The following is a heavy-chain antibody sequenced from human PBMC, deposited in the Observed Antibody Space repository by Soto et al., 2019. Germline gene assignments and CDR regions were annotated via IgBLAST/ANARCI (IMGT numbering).Heavy chain of an antibody. J-gene: IGHJ6*02. D-gene: IGHD6-6*01. Sequence: QVQLVESGGGLVKPGGSLRLSCAASGFTFSDYYMNWIRQAPGKGLEWISYISSSGSIQHYADSVKGRFTISRDNAKNSLYLQMNSPRAEDTAVYYCVRRQQVVGTYGMDVWGQGTTVTVSS. CDR2: ISSSGSIQ. CDR1: GFTFSDYY. CDR3: VRRQQVVGTYGMDV. V-gene: IGHV3-11*01.